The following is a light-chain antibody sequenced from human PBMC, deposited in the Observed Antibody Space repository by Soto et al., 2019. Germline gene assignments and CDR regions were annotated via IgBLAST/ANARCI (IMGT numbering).Light chain of an antibody. Sequence: DIQMTQSPSSLSASVGDRVTITCRASQIISTYLNWYQQRPGKAPELLIYGASSLQSGVRSRFSGGGSGTDFTLNITSLQPEDFATYVCPQGYCTPHTFRQGTKWEIK. CDR3: PQGYCTPHT. V-gene: IGKV1-39*01. CDR1: QIISTY. CDR2: GAS. J-gene: IGKJ2*01.